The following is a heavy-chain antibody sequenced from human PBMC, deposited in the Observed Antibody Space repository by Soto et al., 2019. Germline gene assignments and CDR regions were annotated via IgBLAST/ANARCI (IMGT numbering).Heavy chain of an antibody. CDR2: ISSSGSTI. V-gene: IGHV3-11*01. J-gene: IGHJ6*02. CDR3: ARDDVFCDGGRCYRVLLAV. Sequence: GGFLRLSCAASGFTFSDYYMSWIRQAPGKGLEWVSYISSSGSTIYYADSVKGRFTISRDTSKNTLHLQMNSLRAEDTAVYYCARDDVFCDGGRCYRVLLAVCGQGISVTVSS. CDR1: GFTFSDYY. D-gene: IGHD2-15*01.